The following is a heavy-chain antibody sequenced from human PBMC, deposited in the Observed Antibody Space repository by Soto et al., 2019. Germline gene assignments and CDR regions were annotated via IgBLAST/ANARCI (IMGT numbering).Heavy chain of an antibody. J-gene: IGHJ2*01. CDR2: IYYSGST. V-gene: IGHV4-59*08. Sequence: QVQLQESGPGLVKPSETLSLTCTVSGGSISSYFWNWIRQPPGKGLEWIGYIYYSGSTNYNPSLKNRVTRTVDTAKNQFSLKLSSVTAADTAMYYCARRVNTEVAGFFWYFDLWGRGTLVTVSS. CDR3: ARRVNTEVAGFFWYFDL. D-gene: IGHD6-19*01. CDR1: GGSISSYF.